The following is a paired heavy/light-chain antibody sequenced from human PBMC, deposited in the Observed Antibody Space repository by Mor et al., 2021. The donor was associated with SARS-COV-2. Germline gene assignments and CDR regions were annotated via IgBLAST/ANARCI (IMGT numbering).Heavy chain of an antibody. CDR2: IYYNGNT. D-gene: IGHD4-17*01. CDR1: DGSISGYY. Sequence: QVQLQESGPGLVKPSETLSLTCTVSDGSISGYYWSWIRQPPEKGLEWIGYIYYNGNTHYNPSLKSRVTISVDTSKNQFSLKLSSVTAADTAVYYCARQADGDHSFDYWGQGTLVTVSS. J-gene: IGHJ4*02. V-gene: IGHV4-59*08. CDR3: ARQADGDHSFDY.
Light chain of an antibody. CDR3: SAWDSSLSAWV. J-gene: IGLJ3*02. CDR2: RNN. Sequence: QAGLTQPPSVSKGSRQTATLTCTGNSNNVGNQGAAWLQHHQGHPPKLLSYRNNNRPSGISERFSASRSGSTASLTITGLQPEDEADYYCSAWDSSLSAWVFGGGTKLTVL. CDR1: SNNVGNQG. V-gene: IGLV10-54*04.